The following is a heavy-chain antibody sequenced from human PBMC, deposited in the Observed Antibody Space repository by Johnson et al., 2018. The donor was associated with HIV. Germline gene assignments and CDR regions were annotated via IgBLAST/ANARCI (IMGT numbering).Heavy chain of an antibody. Sequence: QMMLVESGGGLVQPGGSLRLSCAASEFTFSSYAMHWVRQAPGKGLEWVAVISYDGSNKYYADSVTGRFTISRDNSKNTLYLQMNSLRAEDTAVYYCARPRTGSDAFDIWGQGTMVTVSS. CDR3: ARPRTGSDAFDI. CDR1: EFTFSSYA. J-gene: IGHJ3*02. V-gene: IGHV3-30-3*01. CDR2: ISYDGSNK. D-gene: IGHD7-27*01.